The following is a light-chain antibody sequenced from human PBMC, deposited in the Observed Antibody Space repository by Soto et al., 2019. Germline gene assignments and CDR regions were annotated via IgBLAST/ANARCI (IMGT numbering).Light chain of an antibody. CDR3: AAWDDSLKGAV. CDR1: SSNIGSNT. V-gene: IGLV1-44*01. Sequence: QSLLTQPPSASGTPGQRVTISCSGSSSNIGSNTVNWYQQLPGTAPKLLIYSNNQRPSGVPDRFSGSKSGTSASLAISGLQSEDEADYYCAAWDDSLKGAVFGGGTQLTVL. CDR2: SNN. J-gene: IGLJ7*01.